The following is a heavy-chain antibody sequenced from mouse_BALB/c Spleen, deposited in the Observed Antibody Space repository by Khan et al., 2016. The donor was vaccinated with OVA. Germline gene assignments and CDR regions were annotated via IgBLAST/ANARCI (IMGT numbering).Heavy chain of an antibody. CDR3: ARKNDYGYAIDY. V-gene: IGHV3-2*02. J-gene: IGHJ4*01. Sequence: EVQLVESGPGLVKPSQSLSLTCTVTGYSITSGYAWNWIRQFPGNKLEWMGYISYSGSTSYNPSLRSRISITRDTSKNQSFLQLNSVTTEDTATYYCARKNDYGYAIDYWGQGTSVTVSA. CDR1: GYSITSGYA. CDR2: ISYSGST. D-gene: IGHD1-1*01.